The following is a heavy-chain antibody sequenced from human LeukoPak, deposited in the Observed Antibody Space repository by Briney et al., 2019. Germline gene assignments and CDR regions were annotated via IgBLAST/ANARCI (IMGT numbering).Heavy chain of an antibody. CDR2: ISGSGGST. J-gene: IGHJ3*02. V-gene: IGHV3-23*01. Sequence: GGSLRLSCAASGFTFSSYAMSWVRQAPGKGLEWVSAISGSGGSTYYAYSVKGRFTISRDNSKNTLYLQMNSLRAEDTAVYYCAKGVRTVLRYFDWLSSDAFDIWGQGTMVTVSS. D-gene: IGHD3-9*01. CDR3: AKGVRTVLRYFDWLSSDAFDI. CDR1: GFTFSSYA.